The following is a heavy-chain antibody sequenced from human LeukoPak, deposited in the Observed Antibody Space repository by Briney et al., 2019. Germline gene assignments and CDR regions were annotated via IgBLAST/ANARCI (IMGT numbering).Heavy chain of an antibody. D-gene: IGHD3-9*01. CDR1: GFIFSNYA. Sequence: GASLRLSCAASGFIFSNYAMSWVRQAPGKGLEWVSAITGSGGSTYYADSVKGRFTISRDNSKNTLYLQMNSLRAEDTAVYYCASVGRDYDILTGYYNEGDYWGQGTLVTVSS. CDR3: ASVGRDYDILTGYYNEGDY. J-gene: IGHJ4*02. CDR2: ITGSGGST. V-gene: IGHV3-23*01.